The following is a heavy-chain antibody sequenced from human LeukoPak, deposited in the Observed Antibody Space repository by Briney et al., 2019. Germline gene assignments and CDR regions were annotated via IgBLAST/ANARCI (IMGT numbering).Heavy chain of an antibody. V-gene: IGHV5-51*01. J-gene: IGHJ6*04. CDR3: ARRPGLGTVGMDV. CDR1: GYSFTSYW. CDR2: IYPGDSDT. Sequence: GESLKISCKGSGYSFTSYWIGWVRQMPGKGLEWMWIIYPGDSDTRYSPSFQGQVTISADKSISTAYLQWSSLKASDTGMYYCARRPGLGTVGMDVWGKGTTVTVSS. D-gene: IGHD7-27*01.